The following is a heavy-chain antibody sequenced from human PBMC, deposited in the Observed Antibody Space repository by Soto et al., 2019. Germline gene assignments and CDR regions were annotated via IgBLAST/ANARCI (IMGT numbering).Heavy chain of an antibody. Sequence: SETLSLTCTVSGGSTSSGYYYWSWIRQPPGKGLGWIGYIFYSGSTYHNPSLKSRVTISVDTSKNQFSLKLSSVTAADTAVYYCATNSPDYVWGSYREYYFDYWGQGTLVNVSS. V-gene: IGHV4-30-4*01. J-gene: IGHJ4*02. CDR1: GGSTSSGYYY. CDR3: ATNSPDYVWGSYREYYFDY. D-gene: IGHD3-16*02. CDR2: IFYSGST.